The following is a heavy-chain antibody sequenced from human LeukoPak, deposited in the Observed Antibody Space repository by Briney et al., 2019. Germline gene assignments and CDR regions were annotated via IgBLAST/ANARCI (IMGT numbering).Heavy chain of an antibody. CDR2: ISSSSSTI. D-gene: IGHD2-2*02. Sequence: GGSLRLSCAASGFTFNLYAMNWVRQAPGKGLEWVSYISSSSSTIYYADSVKGRFTISRDNAKNSLYLQMNSLRAEDTAVYYCARRGDCSSTSCYRGYYYYYYMDVWGKGTTVTVSS. CDR3: ARRGDCSSTSCYRGYYYYYYMDV. J-gene: IGHJ6*03. CDR1: GFTFNLYA. V-gene: IGHV3-48*04.